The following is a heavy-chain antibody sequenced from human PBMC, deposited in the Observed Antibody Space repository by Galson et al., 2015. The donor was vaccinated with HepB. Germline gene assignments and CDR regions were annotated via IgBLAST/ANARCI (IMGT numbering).Heavy chain of an antibody. V-gene: IGHV3-7*03. Sequence: SLRLSCAASGFALSTSWMNWVRQAPGKGLEWVAKIKYDGSGKYYVDSVKGRFTISRDNAKNSLDLQMSSLRAEDTAVYYCARGSGWFDYWGQGTLVTVSS. CDR2: IKYDGSGK. D-gene: IGHD6-19*01. J-gene: IGHJ5*01. CDR3: ARGSGWFDY. CDR1: GFALSTSW.